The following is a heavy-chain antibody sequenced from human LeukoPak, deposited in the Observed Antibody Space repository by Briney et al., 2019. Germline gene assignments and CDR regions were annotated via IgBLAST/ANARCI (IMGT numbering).Heavy chain of an antibody. D-gene: IGHD6-13*01. CDR1: GGSISSYY. CDR3: ARVGGSSTARDFDY. CDR2: IYYSGST. J-gene: IGHJ4*02. Sequence: SETLSLTCTVSGGSISSYYWSWIRQPPGKGLEWIGYIYYSGSTNYNPSLKSRVTISVDTSKNQFSLKLSSVTAADTAVYYCARVGGSSTARDFDYWGQGTLVTVSS. V-gene: IGHV4-59*08.